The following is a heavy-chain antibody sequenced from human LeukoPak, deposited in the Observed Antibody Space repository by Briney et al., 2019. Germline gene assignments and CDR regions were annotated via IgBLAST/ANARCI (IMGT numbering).Heavy chain of an antibody. V-gene: IGHV4-4*07. J-gene: IGHJ4*02. CDR2: IYTSGST. CDR3: ARLAYYLDSSGYYLYYFDN. D-gene: IGHD3-22*01. Sequence: SETLSLTRTVSGGSISSYYWSWIRQPAGKGLEWIGRIYTSGSTNSNPSLKSRVIMSVDMSKSQFSLKLISVTAADTAVYFCARLAYYLDSSGYYLYYFDNWGQGTPVTVSS. CDR1: GGSISSYY.